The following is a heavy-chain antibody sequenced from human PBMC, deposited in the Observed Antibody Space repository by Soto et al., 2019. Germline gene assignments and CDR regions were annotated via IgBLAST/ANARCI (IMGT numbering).Heavy chain of an antibody. CDR2: IIPIIGTA. D-gene: IGHD3-22*01. CDR1: GGTFSSYA. V-gene: IGHV1-69*05. CDR3: ARLAASMIVVVTGDAFDI. J-gene: IGHJ3*02. Sequence: SVKVSCKASGGTFSSYAISWVRQAPGQGLEWMGGIIPIIGTANYAQKFQGRVTMTRDTSTSTVDMELSSLRSEDTAVYYCARLAASMIVVVTGDAFDIWGQGTMVTVSS.